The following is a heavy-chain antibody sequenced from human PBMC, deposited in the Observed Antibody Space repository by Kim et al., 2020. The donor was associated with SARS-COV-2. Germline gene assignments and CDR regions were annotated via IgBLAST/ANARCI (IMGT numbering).Heavy chain of an antibody. D-gene: IGHD2-15*01. V-gene: IGHV3-30*18. J-gene: IGHJ6*02. CDR1: GFTFSSYG. Sequence: GSLRLSCAASGFTFSSYGMHWVRQAPGKGLEWVAVISYDGSNKYYADSVKGRFTISRDNSKNTLYLQMNSLRAEDTAVYYCAKCSGGSCYYYGMDVWGQ. CDR2: ISYDGSNK. CDR3: AKCSGGSCYYYGMDV.